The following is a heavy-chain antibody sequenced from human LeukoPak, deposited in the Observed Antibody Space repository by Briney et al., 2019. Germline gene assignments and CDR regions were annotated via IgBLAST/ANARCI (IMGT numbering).Heavy chain of an antibody. D-gene: IGHD1-14*01. Sequence: GESLKISCKGSGYSFTNYWIGWVRQMPGKGLEWMGIIYPGDSDTRYSPSFQGQVTISADKSISTAYLQWSSLKASDTAMYYCARLRTGESPLYYFDYWGQGTLVTVSS. CDR3: ARLRTGESPLYYFDY. J-gene: IGHJ4*02. V-gene: IGHV5-51*01. CDR2: IYPGDSDT. CDR1: GYSFTNYW.